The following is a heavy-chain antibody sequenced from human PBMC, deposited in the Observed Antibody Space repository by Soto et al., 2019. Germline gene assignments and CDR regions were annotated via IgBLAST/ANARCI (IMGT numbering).Heavy chain of an antibody. D-gene: IGHD4-17*01. CDR3: ARRLYGDYDY. V-gene: IGHV1-18*04. Sequence: QVQLVQSGDEVKKPGASVKVSCKASGYPFTTYGITWVRQAPGQGLEWMGWISTYNGNTNYAQKLQDRVTLTTDTSTSTAYMELRSLRSDDTAVYYCARRLYGDYDYWGQGTLVTVSS. J-gene: IGHJ4*02. CDR1: GYPFTTYG. CDR2: ISTYNGNT.